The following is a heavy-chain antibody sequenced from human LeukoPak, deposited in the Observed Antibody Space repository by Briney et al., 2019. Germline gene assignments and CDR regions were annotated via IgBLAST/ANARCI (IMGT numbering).Heavy chain of an antibody. V-gene: IGHV4-59*08. Sequence: SETLSLTCTVSGGSISGYYWSWLRQPPGKGLEWIGHIYYTGSTNYNPSLRSRLTISLDTSTSQFFLRLSSVTAADTAVYYCARHKPTGSYPLELWGQGTLVTVSS. CDR1: GGSISGYY. J-gene: IGHJ4*02. D-gene: IGHD3-10*01. CDR2: IYYTGST. CDR3: ARHKPTGSYPLEL.